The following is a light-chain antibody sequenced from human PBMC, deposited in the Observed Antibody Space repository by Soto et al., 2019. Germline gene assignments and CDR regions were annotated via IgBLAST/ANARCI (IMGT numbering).Light chain of an antibody. CDR1: SSDVGGSNY. CDR3: SSYTSSNTLEV. V-gene: IGLV2-14*01. J-gene: IGLJ1*01. Sequence: SVLIQPASVSWSPGQSITISCTGTSSDVGGSNYVSWYQHHPHRAPKLLIFEVSYRPSGVSNRFSGSKSGNTASLTISGLQAEDEADYYCSSYTSSNTLEVFGIGTKVTVL. CDR2: EVS.